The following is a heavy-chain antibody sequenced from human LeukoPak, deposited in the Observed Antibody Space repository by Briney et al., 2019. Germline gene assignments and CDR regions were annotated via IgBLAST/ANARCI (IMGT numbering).Heavy chain of an antibody. V-gene: IGHV3-21*01. CDR3: ASILVSGSYSR. CDR2: ISSSSSYI. Sequence: GGSLRLSCEASGFTFSSYGMSWVRQAPGKGLEWVSSISSSSSYIYYADSVKGRFTISRDNAKNSLYLQMNSLRAEDTAVYYCASILVSGSYSRWGQGTLVTVSS. J-gene: IGHJ4*02. CDR1: GFTFSSYG. D-gene: IGHD3-10*01.